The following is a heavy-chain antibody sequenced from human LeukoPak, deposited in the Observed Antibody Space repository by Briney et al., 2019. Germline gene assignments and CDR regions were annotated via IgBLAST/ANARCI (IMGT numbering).Heavy chain of an antibody. CDR3: ARDSSLMVRGVISFDI. CDR1: GGSISSSNW. Sequence: SETLSLTCAVSGGSISSSNWWSWVRQPPGKGLEWIGEIYHSGSTNYNPSPKSRVTISVDKSKNQFSLKLSSVTAADTAVYYCARDSSLMVRGVISFDIWGQGTMVTVSS. CDR2: IYHSGST. J-gene: IGHJ3*02. D-gene: IGHD3-10*01. V-gene: IGHV4-4*02.